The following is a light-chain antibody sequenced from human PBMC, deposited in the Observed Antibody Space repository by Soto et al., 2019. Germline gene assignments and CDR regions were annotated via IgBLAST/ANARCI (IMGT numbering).Light chain of an antibody. CDR3: QQSYSAPYT. V-gene: IGKV1-39*01. J-gene: IGKJ2*01. CDR2: AAS. CDR1: QNINNY. Sequence: DIQMTQSPSSLSASIGDRVTITCRASQNINNYLNWYQQKPGKAPDLLIYAASSLQSGVPSRFSGSGSGTDFTLTISSLQPKDVATYYCQQSYSAPYTFGQGTKVGI.